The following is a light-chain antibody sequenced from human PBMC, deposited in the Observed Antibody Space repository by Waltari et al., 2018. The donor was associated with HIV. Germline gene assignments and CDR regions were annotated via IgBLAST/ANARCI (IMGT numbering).Light chain of an antibody. Sequence: ALRMTQSPPSLSASVGDRVTITCRASQDISRSLARYQQQPGRAPRLFINTASTLQSGVPLRFGGSGSGTDFTLNISCLQSEDDATYYCQQYHSFHYSFGPGTKVDIK. CDR1: QDISRS. CDR3: QQYHSFHYS. V-gene: IGKV1-8*01. CDR2: TAS. J-gene: IGKJ3*01.